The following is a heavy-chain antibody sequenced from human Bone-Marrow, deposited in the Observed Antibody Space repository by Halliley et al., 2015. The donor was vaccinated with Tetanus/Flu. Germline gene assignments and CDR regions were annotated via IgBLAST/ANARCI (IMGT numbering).Heavy chain of an antibody. V-gene: IGHV4-39*01. J-gene: IGHJ6*02. D-gene: IGHD3-16*01. CDR1: GGSISSSSYY. Sequence: TLSLTCTVSGGSISSSSYYWGWIRQPPGKGLEWIGSIYDSGRTYYNPSLKSRVTISVDTSKNQFSLKLSSVTAADTAVHYCARGLGMDVWGQGTTVTVSS. CDR3: ARGLGMDV. CDR2: IYDSGRT.